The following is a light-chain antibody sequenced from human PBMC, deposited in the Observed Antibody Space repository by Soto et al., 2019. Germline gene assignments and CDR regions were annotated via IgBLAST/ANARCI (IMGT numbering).Light chain of an antibody. J-gene: IGLJ3*02. CDR3: AAWDDSLNGPV. CDR1: SSNTGSKT. CDR2: SNN. V-gene: IGLV1-44*01. Sequence: QSVLTQPPSASGTPGQRVTISCSGSSSNTGSKTVNWYQQLPGTAPKLLIYSNNQRPSGVPDRFAGSKSGTSASLAISGLQSEDEADYYCAAWDDSLNGPVFGGGTKVTVL.